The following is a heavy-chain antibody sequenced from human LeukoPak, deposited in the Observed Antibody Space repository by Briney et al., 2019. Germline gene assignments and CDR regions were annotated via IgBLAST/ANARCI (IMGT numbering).Heavy chain of an antibody. CDR1: GGSISSSSHY. Sequence: SETLSLTCTVSGGSISSSSHYWGWIRQPPGKGLEWIGNIYYSGSTYYNPSLKSRVTISVDTSKNQFSLKLSSVTAADTAVYYCARHESGSSWYDYWGQGTLVTVSS. CDR2: IYYSGST. D-gene: IGHD6-13*01. CDR3: ARHESGSSWYDY. V-gene: IGHV4-39*01. J-gene: IGHJ4*02.